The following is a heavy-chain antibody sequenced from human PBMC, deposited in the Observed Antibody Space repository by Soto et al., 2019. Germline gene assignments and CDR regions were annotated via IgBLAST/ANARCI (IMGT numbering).Heavy chain of an antibody. Sequence: SVKVSCKASGFTFTSSAVQWVRQARGQRLEWIGWIAVGNGNTNYAQKFQERVTITRDMSTSTAYMQLSSLRSEDTAVYYCAAEVLRFLGRDYYYYYGMDVWVQGTTVTVSS. CDR3: AAEVLRFLGRDYYYYYGMDV. D-gene: IGHD3-3*01. J-gene: IGHJ6*02. V-gene: IGHV1-58*01. CDR1: GFTFTSSA. CDR2: IAVGNGNT.